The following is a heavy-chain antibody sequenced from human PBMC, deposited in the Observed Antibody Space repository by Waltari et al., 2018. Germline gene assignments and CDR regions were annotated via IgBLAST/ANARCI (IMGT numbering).Heavy chain of an antibody. CDR1: GGSIPTTKHY. J-gene: IGHJ3*01. Sequence: QLQLPASAPGLVKPSETLSLPCIFTGGSIPTTKHYWGWIRKPPGQGLEWIGSMSYLGATYSSPSLKSRVTISRDTSTNQLSLKLGSVTAADTAMYYCATYIGASVGTAAFDVWGQGTMVTVSS. D-gene: IGHD5-12*01. CDR3: ATYIGASVGTAAFDV. CDR2: MSYLGAT. V-gene: IGHV4-39*01.